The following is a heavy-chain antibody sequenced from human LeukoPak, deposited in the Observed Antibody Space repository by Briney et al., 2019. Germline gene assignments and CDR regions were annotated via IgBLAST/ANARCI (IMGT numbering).Heavy chain of an antibody. CDR3: ARELNVLRFLEWLSPGY. CDR2: INPSGGST. D-gene: IGHD3-3*01. J-gene: IGHJ4*02. CDR1: GYTFTGYY. V-gene: IGHV1-46*03. Sequence: GASVKVSCKASGYTFTGYYMHRVRQAPGQGLEWMGIINPSGGSTSYAQKFQGRVTMTRDTSTSTVYMELSSLRSEDTAVYYCARELNVLRFLEWLSPGYWGQGTLVTVSS.